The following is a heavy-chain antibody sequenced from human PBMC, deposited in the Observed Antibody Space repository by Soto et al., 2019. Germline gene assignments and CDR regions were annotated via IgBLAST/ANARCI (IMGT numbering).Heavy chain of an antibody. CDR3: AGRGSSRYRETYYYYGMDV. CDR2: ISYDGSQK. J-gene: IGHJ6*02. CDR1: GFTFTTYG. V-gene: IGHV3-30*03. D-gene: IGHD6-13*01. Sequence: QVQLVESGGGVVQPGRSLRLSCAASGFTFTTYGMHWVRQAPGKGLEWVAIISYDGSQKYYADSVKGRFTISRDNSKNTLYLQMNSLRAEDTAVYYCAGRGSSRYRETYYYYGMDVWGQGTTVTVSS.